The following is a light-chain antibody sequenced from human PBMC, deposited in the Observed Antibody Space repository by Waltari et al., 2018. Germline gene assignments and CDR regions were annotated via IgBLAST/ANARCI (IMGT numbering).Light chain of an antibody. J-gene: IGKJ1*01. CDR2: KAS. Sequence: DIQMTQSPSTLSASVVDRVTITCRASQSIDSWLAWYQQKPGKAPNLLIYKASILHSGVPSRFSGRGSGTEFTLTISSLQPDDFAAYYCQQYHSSSRTFGQGTNVEMK. CDR1: QSIDSW. CDR3: QQYHSSSRT. V-gene: IGKV1-5*03.